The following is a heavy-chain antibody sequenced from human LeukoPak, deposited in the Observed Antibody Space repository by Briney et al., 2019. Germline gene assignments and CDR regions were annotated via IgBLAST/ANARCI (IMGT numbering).Heavy chain of an antibody. CDR2: ISNSGTTI. Sequence: GGSLRLSCAASGFTFSDNYMSWIRQAPGKGLEWVSYISNSGTTIYYADCVKGRFTISRDNGKSSLYLQMNSLRAEDTAVYYCARETTRRGAFDIWGQGIMVTVSS. V-gene: IGHV3-11*01. J-gene: IGHJ3*02. CDR3: ARETTRRGAFDI. D-gene: IGHD4-11*01. CDR1: GFTFSDNY.